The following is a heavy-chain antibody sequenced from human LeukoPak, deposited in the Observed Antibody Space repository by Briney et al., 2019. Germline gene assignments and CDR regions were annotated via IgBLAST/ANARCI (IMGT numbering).Heavy chain of an antibody. CDR2: ISYDGRNQ. CDR3: ARHGGDRSAYYPDY. Sequence: GRSLRLSCAASGFTFSSYGVHWVRQAPGKGLEWVAVISYDGRNQYYAGSVRGRLIISRDNSKNTLYLQMNSLRPEDTAVYYCARHGGDRSAYYPDYWGQGTLVTVSS. D-gene: IGHD3-22*01. V-gene: IGHV3-30*03. CDR1: GFTFSSYG. J-gene: IGHJ4*02.